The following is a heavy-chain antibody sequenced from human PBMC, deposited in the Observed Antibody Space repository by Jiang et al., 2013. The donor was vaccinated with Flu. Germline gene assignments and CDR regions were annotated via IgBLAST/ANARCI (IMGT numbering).Heavy chain of an antibody. J-gene: IGHJ4*02. Sequence: ASGFTFSSYAMSWVRQAPGKGLEWVSAISGSGGSTYYADSVKGRFTISRDNSKNTLYLQMNSLRAEDTAVYYCAKAAGYGSGRISGWGQGTLVTVSS. CDR3: AKAAGYGSGRISG. CDR1: GFTFSSYA. CDR2: ISGSGGST. V-gene: IGHV3-23*01. D-gene: IGHD3-10*01.